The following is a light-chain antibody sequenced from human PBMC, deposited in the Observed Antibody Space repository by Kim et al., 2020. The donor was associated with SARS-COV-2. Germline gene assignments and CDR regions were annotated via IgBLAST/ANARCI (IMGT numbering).Light chain of an antibody. CDR2: DAS. Sequence: LSPGESATLSCRASQSVRSYLAWYQQKPGQAPRLLIYDASNRATGIPARFSGSGSGTDFTLTISSLEPEDFAVYYCQQRSNWPPTFGGGTKVDIK. CDR3: QQRSNWPPT. CDR1: QSVRSY. V-gene: IGKV3-11*01. J-gene: IGKJ4*01.